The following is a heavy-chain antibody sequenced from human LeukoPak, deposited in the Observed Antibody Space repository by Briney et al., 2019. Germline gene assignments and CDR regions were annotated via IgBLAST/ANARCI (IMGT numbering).Heavy chain of an antibody. CDR3: AREALGGDWLDS. D-gene: IGHD7-27*01. J-gene: IGHJ5*01. CDR2: IVSGGTTI. Sequence: PGGSLRLSCAASGFTFSSYCMTWVRQAPGKGLEWVSYIVSGGTTIYYADSVKGRFTISRDSAKNSLYLQMNSLRDEDTAVYYCAREALGGDWLDSWGQGTLVTVSS. V-gene: IGHV3-48*02. CDR1: GFTFSSYC.